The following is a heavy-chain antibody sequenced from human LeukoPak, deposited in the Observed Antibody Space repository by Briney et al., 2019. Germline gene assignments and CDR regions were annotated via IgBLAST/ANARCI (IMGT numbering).Heavy chain of an antibody. V-gene: IGHV1-2*04. Sequence: ASVKVSCKASGYTFTGYYMHWVRQAPGQGLESMGWINPNSGGTNYAQKFQGWVTMTRDTSISTAYMELSRLRSDDTAVYYCASSSSWDSAWFDPWGQGTLVTVSS. CDR3: ASSSSWDSAWFDP. D-gene: IGHD6-13*01. CDR1: GYTFTGYY. J-gene: IGHJ5*02. CDR2: INPNSGGT.